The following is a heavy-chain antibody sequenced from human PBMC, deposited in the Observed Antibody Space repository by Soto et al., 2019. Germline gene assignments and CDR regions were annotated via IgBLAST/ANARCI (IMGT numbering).Heavy chain of an antibody. V-gene: IGHV4-59*01. J-gene: IGHJ4*02. CDR2: IYYSGST. Sequence: SETLSLTCTVSGGSISNYYWSWIRQPPGKGLEWIAYIYYSGSTNYNPSLKSRVTISVDTSKNQFSLKLSSVTAADTAVYYCARGSIMITFGGVIVPDYWGQGTLVTVSS. CDR1: GGSISNYY. CDR3: ARGSIMITFGGVIVPDY. D-gene: IGHD3-16*01.